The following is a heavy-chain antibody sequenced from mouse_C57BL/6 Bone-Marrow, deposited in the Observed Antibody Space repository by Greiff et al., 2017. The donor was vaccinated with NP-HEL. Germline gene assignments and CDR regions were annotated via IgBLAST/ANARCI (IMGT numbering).Heavy chain of an antibody. V-gene: IGHV1-81*01. CDR1: GYTFTSYG. J-gene: IGHJ2*01. Sequence: QVQLQQSGAELARPGASVKLSCKASGYTFTSYGISWVKQRTGQGLEWIGEIYPRSGNTYYNEKFKGKATVTADKSSSTAYMELRSLTSEDAAVYFCARGGTTGYFDYWGQGTTLTVSS. CDR3: ARGGTTGYFDY. CDR2: IYPRSGNT. D-gene: IGHD1-1*01.